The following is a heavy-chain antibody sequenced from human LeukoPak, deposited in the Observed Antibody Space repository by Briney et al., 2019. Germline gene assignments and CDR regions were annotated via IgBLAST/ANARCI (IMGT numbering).Heavy chain of an antibody. CDR2: IYPGDSDT. CDR1: GYSFTSYW. D-gene: IGHD5-24*01. J-gene: IGHJ4*02. V-gene: IGHV5-51*01. CDR3: ARRSYGGYNGDLLDY. Sequence: GESLKISCKGSGYSFTSYWIGWVRQMPGKGLEWMGIIYPGDSDTRYSPSFQGQVTISADKSISTAYLQWSSLKASDTAMYYCARRSYGGYNGDLLDYWGQGTLVTVSS.